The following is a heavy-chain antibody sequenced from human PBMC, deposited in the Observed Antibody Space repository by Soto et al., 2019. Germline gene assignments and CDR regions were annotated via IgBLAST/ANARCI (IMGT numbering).Heavy chain of an antibody. CDR3: ARGDSSSWYSNNWFDP. CDR1: GGSISSGDYY. V-gene: IGHV4-30-4*01. CDR2: IYCSGST. D-gene: IGHD6-13*01. J-gene: IGHJ5*02. Sequence: KASETLSLTCTVSGGSISSGDYYWSWIRQPPGKGLEWIGYIYCSGSTYYNPSLKSRVTISVDTSKNQFSLKLSSVTAADTAVYYCARGDSSSWYSNNWFDPWGQGTLVTVSS.